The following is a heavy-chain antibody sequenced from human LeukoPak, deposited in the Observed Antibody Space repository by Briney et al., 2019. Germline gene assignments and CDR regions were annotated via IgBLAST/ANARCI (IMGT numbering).Heavy chain of an antibody. Sequence: GASVKVSCKASGFTFTSFGFSWVRQAPGQGLEWMGRIIPILGIANYAQKFQGRVTITADKSTSTAYMELSGLRSEDTAVYYCAREPKQQLDPGAFDIWGQGTMVTVSS. CDR3: AREPKQQLDPGAFDI. CDR2: IIPILGIA. V-gene: IGHV1-69*04. D-gene: IGHD6-13*01. CDR1: GFTFTSFG. J-gene: IGHJ3*02.